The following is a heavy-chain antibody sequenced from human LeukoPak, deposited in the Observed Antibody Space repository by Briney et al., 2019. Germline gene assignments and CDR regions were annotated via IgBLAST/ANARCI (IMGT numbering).Heavy chain of an antibody. J-gene: IGHJ4*02. D-gene: IGHD3-22*01. Sequence: GGSLRLSCAASGFTFSSYSMNWVRQAPGKGLEWVSSISSSSSYIYYADSVKGRFTISRDNAKNSLYLQMISLRAEDTAVYYCARDGKYYYGSSVYYYHWILDYWGQGTLVTVSS. CDR3: ARDGKYYYGSSVYYYHWILDY. V-gene: IGHV3-21*01. CDR2: ISSSSSYI. CDR1: GFTFSSYS.